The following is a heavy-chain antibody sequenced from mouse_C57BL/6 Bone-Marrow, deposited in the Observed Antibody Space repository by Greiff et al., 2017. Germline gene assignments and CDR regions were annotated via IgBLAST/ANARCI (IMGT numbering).Heavy chain of an antibody. V-gene: IGHV1-54*01. CDR3: ARRGYYGGYWYFDV. CDR1: GYAFTNYL. D-gene: IGHD1-1*01. J-gene: IGHJ1*03. Sequence: VQLQQSGAELVRPGTSVKVSCKASGYAFTNYLIEWVKQRPGQGLEWIGVINPGSGGTNYNEKFKGKATLTADKSSSTAYMQLTSLTSEDSAVYFCARRGYYGGYWYFDVWGTGTTVTVSS. CDR2: INPGSGGT.